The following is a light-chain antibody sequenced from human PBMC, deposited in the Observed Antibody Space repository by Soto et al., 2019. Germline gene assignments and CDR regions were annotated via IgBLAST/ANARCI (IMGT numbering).Light chain of an antibody. CDR1: QSVSSS. CDR2: GAS. J-gene: IGKJ5*01. CDR3: QQRSNWPIT. Sequence: EIVLTQSPGTLSLSPGERATLSCRASQSVSSSLAWYQQKPGRSPRLLIYGASTRAIGIPARFSGSGSGTDFTLTISSLEPEDFAVYYCQQRSNWPITFGQGTRLEIK. V-gene: IGKV3-11*01.